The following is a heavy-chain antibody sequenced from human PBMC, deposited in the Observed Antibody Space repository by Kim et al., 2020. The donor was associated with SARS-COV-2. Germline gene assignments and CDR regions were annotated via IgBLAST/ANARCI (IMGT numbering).Heavy chain of an antibody. V-gene: IGHV3-23*05. CDR1: GFTFSSYA. D-gene: IGHD3-22*01. CDR3: ANAIYSSGYNFDY. Sequence: GGSLRLSCAASGFTFSSYAMSWVRQAPGKGLEWVSAIVGSATTTYYADSVKGRFTISRDNSQNTLYLQMNSLRAEDTAIYYCANAIYSSGYNFDYWGQGTLVTVSS. J-gene: IGHJ4*02. CDR2: IVGSATTT.